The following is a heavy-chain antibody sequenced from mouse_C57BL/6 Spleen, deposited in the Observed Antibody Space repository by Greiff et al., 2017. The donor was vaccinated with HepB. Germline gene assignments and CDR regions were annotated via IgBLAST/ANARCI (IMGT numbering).Heavy chain of an antibody. V-gene: IGHV5-12*01. CDR2: ISNGGGST. CDR1: GFTFSDYY. D-gene: IGHD2-3*01. Sequence: EVQLVESGGGLVQPGGSLKLSCAASGFTFSDYYMYWVRQTPEKRLEWVAYISNGGGSTYYPDTVKGRFTISRDNAKNTLYLQMSRLKSEDTAMYYCARGADVYYGGYCDVWGTGTTVTVSS. J-gene: IGHJ1*03. CDR3: ARGADVYYGGYCDV.